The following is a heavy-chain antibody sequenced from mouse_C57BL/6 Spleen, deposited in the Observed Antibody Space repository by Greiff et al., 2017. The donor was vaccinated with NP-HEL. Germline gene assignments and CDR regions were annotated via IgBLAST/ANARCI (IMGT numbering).Heavy chain of an antibody. CDR2: IYPGDGDT. CDR1: GYAFSSYW. Sequence: QVQLKESGAELVKPGASVKISCKASGYAFSSYWMNWVKQRPGKGLEWIGQIYPGDGDTNYNGKFKGKATLTADKSSSTAYMQLSSLTSEDSAVYFCAYYYGSSHWYFDVWGTGTTVTVSS. CDR3: AYYYGSSHWYFDV. V-gene: IGHV1-80*01. J-gene: IGHJ1*03. D-gene: IGHD1-1*01.